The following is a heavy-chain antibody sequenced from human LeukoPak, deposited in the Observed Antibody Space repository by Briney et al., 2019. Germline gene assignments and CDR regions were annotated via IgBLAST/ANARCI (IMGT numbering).Heavy chain of an antibody. D-gene: IGHD4-17*01. J-gene: IGHJ4*02. CDR1: GYTFTSYG. Sequence: ASVKVSCKASGYTFTSYGISWERQAPGQGLEWMGWISAYNGNTNYAQKLQGRVTMTTDTSTSTAYMELRSLRSDDTAVYYCARVAPPNDYGDYWGYFDYWGQGTLVTVSS. CDR3: ARVAPPNDYGDYWGYFDY. CDR2: ISAYNGNT. V-gene: IGHV1-18*04.